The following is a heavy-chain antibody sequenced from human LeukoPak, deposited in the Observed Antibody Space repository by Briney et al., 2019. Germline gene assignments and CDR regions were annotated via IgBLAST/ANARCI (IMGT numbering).Heavy chain of an antibody. J-gene: IGHJ4*02. CDR3: ARVMRRGWDREPNDY. CDR1: DYTFNSYE. Sequence: ASVKVSCKASDYTFNSYEISWVRQAPGQGLEWMGWISAYNGSTKSAQKLQGRVTMTTDTSTSTAYMELRSLRSDDTAVYYCARVMRRGWDREPNDYWGQGTLVTVSS. V-gene: IGHV1-18*01. D-gene: IGHD3-10*01. CDR2: ISAYNGST.